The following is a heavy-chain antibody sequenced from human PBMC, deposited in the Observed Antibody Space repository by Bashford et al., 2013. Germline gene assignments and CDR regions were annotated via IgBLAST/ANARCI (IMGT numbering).Heavy chain of an antibody. D-gene: IGHD4-17*01. CDR2: INAGNGNT. CDR1: GYTFTSYA. J-gene: IGHJ3*02. Sequence: ASVKVSCKASGYTFTSYAMQWVRQAPGQRLEWMGWINAGNGNTKYSQKFQDRVIVTRDTSASTAYMELSSLRSEDTAVYYCAREAYGDYAGRAFDIWGQGTMVTVSS. V-gene: IGHV1-3*01. CDR3: AREAYGDYAGRAFDI.